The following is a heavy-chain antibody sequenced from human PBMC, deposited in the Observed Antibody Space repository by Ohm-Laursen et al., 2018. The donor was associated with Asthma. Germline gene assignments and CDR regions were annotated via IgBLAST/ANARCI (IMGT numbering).Heavy chain of an antibody. D-gene: IGHD3-3*01. V-gene: IGHV3-7*05. Sequence: GSLRLSCAASGFTFSSYWMSWVRQAPGKGLEWVANIKQDGSEKYYVDSVKGRFTISRDNAKNSLYLQMNSLRAEDTAVYYCAREGYDFGVVIIQHYFDYWGQGTMVTVSS. CDR2: IKQDGSEK. CDR3: AREGYDFGVVIIQHYFDY. CDR1: GFTFSSYW. J-gene: IGHJ4*02.